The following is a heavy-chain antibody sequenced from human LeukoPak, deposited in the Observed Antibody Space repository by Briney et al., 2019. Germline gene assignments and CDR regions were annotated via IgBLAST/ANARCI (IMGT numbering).Heavy chain of an antibody. CDR2: INPNSGGT. CDR3: ARLTYYDFWSGYNYAFDI. Sequence: GSVKVSCKASGYTFTGYYMHWVRQAPGQGLEWMGWINPNSGGTNYAQKFQGRVTMTRDTSISTAYMELSRLRSDDTAVYYCARLTYYDFWSGYNYAFDIWGQGTMVTVSS. D-gene: IGHD3-3*01. CDR1: GYTFTGYY. V-gene: IGHV1-2*02. J-gene: IGHJ3*02.